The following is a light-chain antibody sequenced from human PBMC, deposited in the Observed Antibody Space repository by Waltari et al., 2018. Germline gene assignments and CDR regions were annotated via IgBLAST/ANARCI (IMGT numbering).Light chain of an antibody. J-gene: IGKJ2*01. V-gene: IGKV3-20*01. Sequence: VLTQSPGTLSLSPGERAILSCRASQSVRSNYLAWYQHKPGRAPRLLIYGASNRATGIPDRFSGSGSGTDFTLIINRLEPEDFAVYYCQQYGGSYTFGQGTKLEIK. CDR1: QSVRSNY. CDR2: GAS. CDR3: QQYGGSYT.